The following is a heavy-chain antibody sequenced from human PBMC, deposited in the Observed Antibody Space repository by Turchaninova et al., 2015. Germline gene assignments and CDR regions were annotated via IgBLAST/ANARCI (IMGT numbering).Heavy chain of an antibody. J-gene: IGHJ3*02. CDR1: GSTFTNYV. V-gene: IGHV1-18*01. Sequence: HVQLVQYGVEVKKPGASVKVSCKASGSTFTNYVITWVRQAPGQGLEWMGWLSAYTGNTNYAQKVQGRVTMTTDTSTSTAYMELRSLRSDDTAVYYCASTGRGCPLGGFNYGYKDAFDIWGQGTMVTVSS. CDR3: ASTGRGCPLGGFNYGYKDAFDI. CDR2: LSAYTGNT. D-gene: IGHD5-18*01.